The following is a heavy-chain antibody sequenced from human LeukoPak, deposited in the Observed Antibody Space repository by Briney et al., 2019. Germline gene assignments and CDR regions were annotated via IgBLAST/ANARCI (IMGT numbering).Heavy chain of an antibody. J-gene: IGHJ4*02. Sequence: SETLSLTCTVSGGSISSYYWSWIRQPPGKGLEWIGYIYYSGSTNYNPSLKSRATISVDTSKNQFSLKLSSVTAADTAEYYCAREPYGSGTFDYWGQGTLVTVSA. D-gene: IGHD3-10*01. CDR1: GGSISSYY. CDR3: AREPYGSGTFDY. CDR2: IYYSGST. V-gene: IGHV4-59*01.